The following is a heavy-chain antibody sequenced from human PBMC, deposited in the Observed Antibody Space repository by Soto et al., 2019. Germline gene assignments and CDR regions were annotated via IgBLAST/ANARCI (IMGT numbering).Heavy chain of an antibody. D-gene: IGHD3-22*01. CDR1: GGTFSRHA. V-gene: IGHV1-69*01. CDR3: ARGWGYDSNDYYYAY. CDR2: IIPIFGTA. Sequence: QVQLVLSGAEVRKPGSSVKVSCKASGGTFSRHAISWVRQGPGQGLEWMGGIIPIFGTANHAQKFQGRVTIIADESTSTVYMELSSLRSEDTAMYYCARGWGYDSNDYYYAYWGQGTLVIVSS. J-gene: IGHJ4*02.